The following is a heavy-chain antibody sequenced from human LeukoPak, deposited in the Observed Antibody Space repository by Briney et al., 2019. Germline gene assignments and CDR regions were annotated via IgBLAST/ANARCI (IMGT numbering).Heavy chain of an antibody. CDR3: ARDSYSSYYFDY. J-gene: IGHJ4*02. Sequence: ASVKVSCKASGYTFTSYGVSWVRQAPGQGLEWMGWISTYNSNTNYAQKLQGRVTMTTDTSTSTAYMELRSLRSDDTAVYYCARDSYSSYYFDYWGQGTLVTVSS. V-gene: IGHV1-18*01. CDR1: GYTFTSYG. CDR2: ISTYNSNT. D-gene: IGHD2-21*01.